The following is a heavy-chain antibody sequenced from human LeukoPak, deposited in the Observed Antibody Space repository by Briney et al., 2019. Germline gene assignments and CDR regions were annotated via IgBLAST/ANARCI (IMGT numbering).Heavy chain of an antibody. CDR2: IYYSGST. CDR1: GGSISSGDYY. CDR3: ARGGIAAAGNLP. V-gene: IGHV4-30-4*08. D-gene: IGHD6-13*01. Sequence: SETLSLTCTVSGGSISSGDYYWSWIRQPPGKGLEWIGYIYYSGSTYYNPSLKSRVTISVDTSKSQFSLKLSSVTAADTAVYYCARGGIAAAGNLPWGQGTLVTVSS. J-gene: IGHJ5*02.